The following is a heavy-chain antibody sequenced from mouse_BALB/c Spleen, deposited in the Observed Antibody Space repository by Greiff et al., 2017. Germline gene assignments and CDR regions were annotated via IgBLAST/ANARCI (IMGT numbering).Heavy chain of an antibody. CDR2: INPSNGRT. J-gene: IGHJ3*01. V-gene: IGHV1S81*02. Sequence: QVQLQQSGAELVKPGASVKLSCKASGYTFTSYWMHWVKQRPGQGLEWIGEINPSNGRTNYNEKFKSKATLTVDKSSSTAYMQLSSLTSEDSAVYYCARKGYGSSSFFAYWGQGTLVTVSA. D-gene: IGHD1-1*01. CDR3: ARKGYGSSSFFAY. CDR1: GYTFTSYW.